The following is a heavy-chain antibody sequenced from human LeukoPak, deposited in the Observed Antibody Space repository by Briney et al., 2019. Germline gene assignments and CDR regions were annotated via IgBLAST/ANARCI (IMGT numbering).Heavy chain of an antibody. Sequence: ASVKVSCKASGYTFTSYGISWVRQAPGQGLEWMGWINPNSGGTNYAQKFQGRVTMTRDTSISTAYMELSRLRPDDTAVYYCARGLTYYDYVWGNYRPYYFDYWGQGTLVTVSS. V-gene: IGHV1-2*02. CDR3: ARGLTYYDYVWGNYRPYYFDY. CDR1: GYTFTSYG. CDR2: INPNSGGT. D-gene: IGHD3-16*02. J-gene: IGHJ4*02.